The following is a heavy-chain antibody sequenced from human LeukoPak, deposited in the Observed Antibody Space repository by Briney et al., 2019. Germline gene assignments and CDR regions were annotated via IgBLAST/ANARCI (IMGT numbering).Heavy chain of an antibody. D-gene: IGHD3-22*01. CDR1: GGSISSSSYY. Sequence: SETLSLTCTVSGGSISSSSYYWSWTRQPAGKGLEWIGRIYASGSTNYNPSLKSRVTISVDTSKNQFSLKLCSVTAADTAVYYCARGPYYDSSLGYWGQGTLVTVSS. CDR2: IYASGST. V-gene: IGHV4-61*02. CDR3: ARGPYYDSSLGY. J-gene: IGHJ4*02.